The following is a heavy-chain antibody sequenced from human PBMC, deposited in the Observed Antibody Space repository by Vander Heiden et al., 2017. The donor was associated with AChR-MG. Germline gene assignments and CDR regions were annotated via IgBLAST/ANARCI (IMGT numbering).Heavy chain of an antibody. CDR2: LFSNDEK. V-gene: IGHV2-26*01. J-gene: IGHJ2*01. Sequence: QATLKESGPVLVKPTETLTLTCTLSGFSLSNARMGVSWIRQPPGKALEWLAHLFSNDEKSCSTTLKSKLTISKDTSKSQVVLTMTNMDPVDTATYYCARIPKDNVNWYFDLWGRGTLVTVSS. D-gene: IGHD1-1*01. CDR1: GFSLSNARMG. CDR3: ARIPKDNVNWYFDL.